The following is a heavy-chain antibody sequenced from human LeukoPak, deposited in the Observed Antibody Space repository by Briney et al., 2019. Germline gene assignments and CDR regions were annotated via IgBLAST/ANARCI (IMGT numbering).Heavy chain of an antibody. J-gene: IGHJ5*02. Sequence: SETLSLTCTVSGGSISSSSYYWGWIRQPPGKGLEWIGSIYYSGRTYYNPSLKSRVTISVDTSKNQFSLKLSSVTAADTAVYYCARPRGSPIGGYNWFDPWGQGTLVTVSS. CDR2: IYYSGRT. V-gene: IGHV4-39*01. CDR1: GGSISSSSYY. CDR3: ARPRGSPIGGYNWFDP. D-gene: IGHD2-15*01.